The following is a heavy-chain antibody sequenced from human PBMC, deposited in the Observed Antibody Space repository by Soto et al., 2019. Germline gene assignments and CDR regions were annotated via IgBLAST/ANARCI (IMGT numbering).Heavy chain of an antibody. D-gene: IGHD2-15*01. CDR2: VYYGGRS. J-gene: IGHJ4*02. Sequence: SETLSLTCTVSSAPVSSTTYTWGWIRQPPGKGLEWVASVYYGGRSYYNPSLNSRVTISVDTSKNQFSLKTTSVTAADTAVYYCARESRYCSGGSCYFLPGIDYWGQGTLVTVSS. CDR3: ARESRYCSGGSCYFLPGIDY. V-gene: IGHV4-39*02. CDR1: SAPVSSTTYT.